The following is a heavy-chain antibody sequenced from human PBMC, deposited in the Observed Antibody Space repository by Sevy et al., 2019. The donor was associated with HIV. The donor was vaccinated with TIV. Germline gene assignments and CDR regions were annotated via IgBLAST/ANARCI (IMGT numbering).Heavy chain of an antibody. CDR1: GFTFSSYA. CDR3: AHGVAAAAPFDY. J-gene: IGHJ4*02. CDR2: ISYDGSNK. V-gene: IGHV3-30-3*01. D-gene: IGHD6-13*01. Sequence: GGSLRLSCAASGFTFSSYAMHWVRQAPGKGLEWVAVISYDGSNKYYADSMKGRFTISRDNSKNTLYLQMNSLRAEDTAVYYCAHGVAAAAPFDYWGQGTLVTVSS.